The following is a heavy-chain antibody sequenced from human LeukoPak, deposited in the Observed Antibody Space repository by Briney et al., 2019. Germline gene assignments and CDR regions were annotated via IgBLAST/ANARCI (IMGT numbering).Heavy chain of an antibody. V-gene: IGHV1-8*01. CDR1: GYTFTSYD. J-gene: IGHJ5*02. Sequence: ASVKVSCKASGYTFTSYDINWVRQATGQGLGWMGWMNPNSGNTGYAQKFQGRVTMTRNTSISTAYMELSSLRSEDTAVYYCARALGIAVAVNWFDPWGQGTLVTASS. CDR3: ARALGIAVAVNWFDP. D-gene: IGHD6-19*01. CDR2: MNPNSGNT.